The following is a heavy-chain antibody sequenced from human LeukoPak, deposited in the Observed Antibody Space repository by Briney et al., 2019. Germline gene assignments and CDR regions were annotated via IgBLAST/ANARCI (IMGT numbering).Heavy chain of an antibody. CDR2: IIPILGIA. Sequence: ASVKVSCKASGGTFSSYAISWVRQAPGQGLEWMGRIIPILGIANYAQKFQGRVTITADKSTSTAYMELSSLRSEDAAVYYCARGGVLGGMDVWGQGTTVTVSS. CDR3: ARGGVLGGMDV. D-gene: IGHD3-3*02. J-gene: IGHJ6*02. CDR1: GGTFSSYA. V-gene: IGHV1-69*04.